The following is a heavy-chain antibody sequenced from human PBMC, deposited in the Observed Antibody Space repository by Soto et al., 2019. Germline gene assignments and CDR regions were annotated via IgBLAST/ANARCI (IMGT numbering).Heavy chain of an antibody. J-gene: IGHJ4*02. V-gene: IGHV2-5*02. CDR2: IYWDDDK. Sequence: QITLKESGPTLVKPTQTRTLTCTFSGFSLSTSGVGVGWIRQPPGKALDWLALIYWDDDKRYSPSLKSRLTITKDTSKNQVVLTMTNMEPVDTATYYCVRRQTAFDYWGQGTLVTVSS. CDR3: VRRQTAFDY. CDR1: GFSLSTSGVG.